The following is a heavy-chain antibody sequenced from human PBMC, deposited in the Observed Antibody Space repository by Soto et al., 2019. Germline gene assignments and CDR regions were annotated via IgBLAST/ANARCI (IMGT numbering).Heavy chain of an antibody. D-gene: IGHD5-18*01. CDR3: APDGGYTCGSLNY. J-gene: IGHJ4*02. CDR1: GYTFTDYA. CDR2: MNAGVGNT. V-gene: IGHV1-3*01. Sequence: HVELVQSGADVKKPGASVTISCKASGYTFTDYAVPWVRQATGQRREWMGWMNAGVGNTLYSQKFQGRCTITRDTSGSTAYMELNSLNSEDTAIEYCAPDGGYTCGSLNYWGPGTLVPVSS.